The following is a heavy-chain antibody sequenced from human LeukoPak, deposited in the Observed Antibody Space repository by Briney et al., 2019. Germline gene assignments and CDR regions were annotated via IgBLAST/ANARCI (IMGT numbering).Heavy chain of an antibody. D-gene: IGHD6-19*01. J-gene: IGHJ4*02. CDR1: GFTFSSYA. CDR3: ASLGSGWYRDY. V-gene: IGHV3-21*01. CDR2: ISSSSSYI. Sequence: PGGSLRLSCAASGFTFSSYAMSWVRQAPGKGLEWVSSISSSSSYIYYADSVKGRFTISRDNAKNSLYLQMNSLRAEDTAVYYCASLGSGWYRDYWGQGTLVTVSS.